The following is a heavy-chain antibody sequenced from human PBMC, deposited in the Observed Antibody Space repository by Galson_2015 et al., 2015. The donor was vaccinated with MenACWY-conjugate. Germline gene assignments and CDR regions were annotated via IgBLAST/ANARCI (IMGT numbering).Heavy chain of an antibody. D-gene: IGHD3-10*01. CDR1: GFTVSSSY. J-gene: IGHJ6*02. CDR3: ARDSRATTVWGLNKRKTIDYYYGMDV. Sequence: SLRLSCAGSGFTVSSSYMTWVRQAPGKGLEWVSVIYSDGSTYNADSVKGRFTISRDNSKNTVLLQMTSLRAEDTAMYYCARDSRATTVWGLNKRKTIDYYYGMDVWGQGTTVIVSS. V-gene: IGHV3-53*01. CDR2: IYSDGST.